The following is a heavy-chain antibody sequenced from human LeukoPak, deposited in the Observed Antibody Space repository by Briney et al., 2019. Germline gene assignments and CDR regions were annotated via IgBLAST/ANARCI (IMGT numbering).Heavy chain of an antibody. CDR2: INHSGST. D-gene: IGHD1-26*01. CDR3: ARGSGSYLYYYYYMDV. V-gene: IGHV4-34*01. CDR1: GGSFSGYY. J-gene: IGHJ6*03. Sequence: PSETLSLTCAVYGGSFSGYYWSWIRQPPGKGLEWIGEINHSGSTNYNPSLKSRVTISVDTSKNQFSLKLSSVTAADTAVYYCARGSGSYLYYYYYMDVWGKGTTVTVSS.